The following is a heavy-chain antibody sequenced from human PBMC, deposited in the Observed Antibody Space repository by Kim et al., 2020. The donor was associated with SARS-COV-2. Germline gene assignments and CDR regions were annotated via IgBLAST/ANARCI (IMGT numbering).Heavy chain of an antibody. D-gene: IGHD3-10*01. V-gene: IGHV4-39*01. CDR2: IYYSGST. CDR3: ASTMVRGVLDY. Sequence: SETLSLTCTVSGGSISSSSYYWGWIRQPPGKGLEWIGSIYYSGSTYYNPSLKSRVTISVDTSKNQFSLKLSSVTAADTAVYYCASTMVRGVLDYWGQGA. J-gene: IGHJ4*02. CDR1: GGSISSSSYY.